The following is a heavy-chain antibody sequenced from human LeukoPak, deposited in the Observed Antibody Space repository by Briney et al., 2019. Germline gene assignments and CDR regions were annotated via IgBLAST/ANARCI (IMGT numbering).Heavy chain of an antibody. J-gene: IGHJ5*02. CDR1: GGTFSSYA. CDR2: IIPIFGTA. V-gene: IGHV1-69*13. Sequence: SVKVSCKASGGTFSSYAISWVRQAPGQGLEWMGGIIPIFGTANYAQKFQGRVTITADESTSTAYMELSSLRSEDTAVYYCARDAAYKDIVVVPAAYNWFDPWGQGTLVTVSS. D-gene: IGHD2-2*01. CDR3: ARDAAYKDIVVVPAAYNWFDP.